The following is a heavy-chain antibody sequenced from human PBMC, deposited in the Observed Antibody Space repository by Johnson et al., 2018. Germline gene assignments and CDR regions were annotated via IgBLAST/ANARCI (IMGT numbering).Heavy chain of an antibody. CDR2: TSDDGSNK. J-gene: IGHJ3*02. V-gene: IGHV3-30-3*01. Sequence: QVQLVESGGGVVQPGRSLRLSCAASGFTFSSYALNWVRQAPGKGLEWVAVTSDDGSNKYYADSVKGRFTISRDNSKNTLFLQMNSLRFEDTAVYYCARTGDYYDSGRAFDIWGQGTMVTVSS. CDR3: ARTGDYYDSGRAFDI. CDR1: GFTFSSYA. D-gene: IGHD3-22*01.